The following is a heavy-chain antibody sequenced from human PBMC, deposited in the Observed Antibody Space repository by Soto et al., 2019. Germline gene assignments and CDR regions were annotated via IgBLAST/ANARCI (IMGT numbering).Heavy chain of an antibody. CDR2: INAGNGNT. J-gene: IGHJ1*01. V-gene: IGHV1-3*01. D-gene: IGHD3-3*01. CDR3: ARDRGDFWSGLLVY. CDR1: GYTFTSYA. Sequence: QVQLVQSGAEVKKPGASVKVSCKASGYTFTSYAMHWVRQAPGQRLEWMGWINAGNGNTKYSQKFQGRVTITRDTSASAAYMELSSLRSEDTAVYYCARDRGDFWSGLLVYWGQGTLVTVSS.